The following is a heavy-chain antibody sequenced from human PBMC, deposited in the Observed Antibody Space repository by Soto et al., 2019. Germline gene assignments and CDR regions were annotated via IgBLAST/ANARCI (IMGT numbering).Heavy chain of an antibody. V-gene: IGHV3-23*01. CDR1: GFTFSSYA. CDR2: IGRSGDTT. J-gene: IGHJ4*02. CDR3: AKKREYSSGWYFPFGK. D-gene: IGHD6-19*01. Sequence: GGSLRLSCAASGFTFSSYAMSWVRQAPGMGLEWVSSIGRSGDTTFYADSVKGRFTISRDNSKNTLYLQMNSLRAEDTAVYYCAKKREYSSGWYFPFGKWGQGTLVTVSS.